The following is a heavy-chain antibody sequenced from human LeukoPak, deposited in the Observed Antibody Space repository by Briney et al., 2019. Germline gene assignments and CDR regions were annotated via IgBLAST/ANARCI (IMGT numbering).Heavy chain of an antibody. CDR2: IYTSGST. CDR3: ARRRVCSGGSCGAFDI. D-gene: IGHD2-15*01. V-gene: IGHV4-4*07. J-gene: IGHJ3*02. Sequence: SETLSLTCTVSGGSISSYYWSCIRQPAGKGLEWIGRIYTSGSTNYNPSLKSRVTMSVDTSKNQFSLKLSSVTAADTAVYYCARRRVCSGGSCGAFDIWGQGTMVTVSS. CDR1: GGSISSYY.